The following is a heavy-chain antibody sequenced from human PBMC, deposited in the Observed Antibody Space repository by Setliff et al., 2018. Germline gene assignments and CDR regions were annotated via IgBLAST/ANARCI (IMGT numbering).Heavy chain of an antibody. CDR1: GYRLIEVS. Sequence: ASVKVSCKVSGYRLIEVSMHWVRQAPGKGLEWMGGFDPEDEETIYAQKFQGRVTMTTDTSTSTAYMELSSLRSEDTAVYYCAPSHQYSSSPFDYWGQGTLVTVSS. D-gene: IGHD6-6*01. CDR2: FDPEDEET. J-gene: IGHJ4*02. V-gene: IGHV1-24*01. CDR3: APSHQYSSSPFDY.